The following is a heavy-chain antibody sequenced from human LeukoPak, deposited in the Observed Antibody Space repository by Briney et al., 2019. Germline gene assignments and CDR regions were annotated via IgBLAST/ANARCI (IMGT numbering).Heavy chain of an antibody. J-gene: IGHJ4*02. Sequence: KPSETLSLTCTVSGGSISSYYWSWIRQPPGKGLEWIGYIYYSGSINYNPSLKSRVTISVDTSKNQFSLKLSSVTAADTAVYYCARGAVAGSYFDYWGQGTLVTVSS. CDR3: ARGAVAGSYFDY. CDR2: IYYSGSI. CDR1: GGSISSYY. V-gene: IGHV4-59*01. D-gene: IGHD6-19*01.